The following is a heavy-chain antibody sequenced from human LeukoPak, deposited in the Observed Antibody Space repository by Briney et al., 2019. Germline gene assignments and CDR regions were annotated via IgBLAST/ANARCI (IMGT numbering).Heavy chain of an antibody. J-gene: IGHJ5*02. V-gene: IGHV4-31*03. D-gene: IGHD6-19*01. CDR1: GDSITSGGYY. Sequence: SETLSLTCTVSGDSITSGGYYWSWVRQHPGQGLEWIGYIYYSGSTYYNPSRKSRVTISVDKSQNQFSLKLTSVTVADTAVYYCARDPLKEAVAPTWGQGTLVTVSS. CDR3: ARDPLKEAVAPT. CDR2: IYYSGST.